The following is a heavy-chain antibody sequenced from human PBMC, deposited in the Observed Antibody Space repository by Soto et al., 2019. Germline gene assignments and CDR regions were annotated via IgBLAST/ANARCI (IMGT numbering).Heavy chain of an antibody. CDR3: ARGGYMSYDYNYYYDGMDV. J-gene: IGHJ6*02. Sequence: QVQLVQSGAEVKKPGSSVKVSCKASGGIFSSYAISWVRQAPGQGLEWMGGIIPIFGPANYAQKFQGRVTITADESTSTANMYLSRLRSEDTGVYYWARGGYMSYDYNYYYDGMDVWGQGTTVTVSS. D-gene: IGHD5-12*01. CDR2: IIPIFGPA. V-gene: IGHV1-69*01. CDR1: GGIFSSYA.